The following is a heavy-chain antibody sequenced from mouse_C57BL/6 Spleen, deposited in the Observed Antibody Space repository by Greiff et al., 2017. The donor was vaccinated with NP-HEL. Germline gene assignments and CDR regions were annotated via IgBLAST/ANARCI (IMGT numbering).Heavy chain of an antibody. V-gene: IGHV1-18*01. D-gene: IGHD1-1*01. CDR2: INPNNGGT. Sequence: EVQLQESGPELVKPGASVKIPCKASGYTFTDYNMDWVKQSHGKSLEWIGDINPNNGGTIYNQKFKGKATLTVDKSSSTAYMELRSLTSEDTAVYYCARSAFTTVPDFDYWGQGTTLTVSS. J-gene: IGHJ2*01. CDR1: GYTFTDYN. CDR3: ARSAFTTVPDFDY.